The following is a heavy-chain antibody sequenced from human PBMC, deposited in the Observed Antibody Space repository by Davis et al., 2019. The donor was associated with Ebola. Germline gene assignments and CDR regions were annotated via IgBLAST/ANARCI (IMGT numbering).Heavy chain of an antibody. D-gene: IGHD3-10*01. CDR3: ARKGYYYGSGSYRY. J-gene: IGHJ4*02. CDR1: GGSVSRGSYY. CDR2: IYYSGST. Sequence: MPSETLSLTCTVSGGSVSRGSYYWTWIRQPPEKGLEWVGYIYYSGSTNYNPSLKSRVTISVDTSKNQFSLKLSSVTAADKAVYYCARKGYYYGSGSYRYWGQGTLDTVSS. V-gene: IGHV4-61*01.